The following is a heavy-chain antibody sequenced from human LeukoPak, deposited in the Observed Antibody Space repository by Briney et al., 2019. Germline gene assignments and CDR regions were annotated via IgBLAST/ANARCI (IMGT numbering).Heavy chain of an antibody. CDR1: GFTFSSYS. J-gene: IGHJ3*02. CDR3: ARDGYNDAFDI. V-gene: IGHV3-21*01. CDR2: ISSSSSYI. D-gene: IGHD5-24*01. Sequence: GGSLRFSCAASGFTFSSYSLNWFRQAPGKGLEWVSSISSSSSYIYYADSVKGRFTISRDNAKNSLYLQMNSLRAEDTAVYYCARDGYNDAFDIWGQGTMVTVSS.